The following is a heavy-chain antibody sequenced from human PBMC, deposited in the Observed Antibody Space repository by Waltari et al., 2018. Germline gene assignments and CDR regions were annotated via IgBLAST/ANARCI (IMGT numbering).Heavy chain of an antibody. Sequence: EVQLVESGGGLVQPGRSLRLSCAASGFTFDDYAMHWVRQAPGKGLEWVSGISWNSGSIGYADSVKGRFTISRDNAKNSLYLQMNSLRAEDTALYYCAKVGGTNTDYWGQGTLVTVSS. V-gene: IGHV3-9*01. J-gene: IGHJ4*02. CDR2: ISWNSGSI. CDR3: AKVGGTNTDY. D-gene: IGHD3-16*01. CDR1: GFTFDDYA.